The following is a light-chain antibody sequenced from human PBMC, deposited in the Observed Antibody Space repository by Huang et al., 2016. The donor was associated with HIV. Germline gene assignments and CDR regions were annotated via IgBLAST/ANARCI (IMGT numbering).Light chain of an antibody. V-gene: IGKV3-20*01. CDR3: QQYGGSPRYT. CDR2: GAS. CDR1: QSVSSSY. J-gene: IGKJ2*01. Sequence: VLTQSPGTLSLSPGERATRSCRASQSVSSSYLAWYQQKHGQAPRLLIYGASNRATGIPDRFSGSGSGTDFTLTISRLEPEDFAVYYCQQYGGSPRYTFGQGTKLEIK.